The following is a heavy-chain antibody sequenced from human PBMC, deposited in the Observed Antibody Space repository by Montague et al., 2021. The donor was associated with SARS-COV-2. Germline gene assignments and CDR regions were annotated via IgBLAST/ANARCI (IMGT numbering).Heavy chain of an antibody. V-gene: IGHV4-39*07. Sequence: SETLSLTCTVSGDSISSSSYYWAWVRQTPGKGLEVIGRIYGTGSTFYNPSLRSRVSISVDTSRNQFFLRLKSVTAADTAVYYCERDHSVVVFPSDFGFWGPGILVTVSS. CDR2: IYGTGST. J-gene: IGHJ4*02. CDR1: GDSISSSSYY. D-gene: IGHD2/OR15-2a*01. CDR3: ERDHSVVVFPSDFGF.